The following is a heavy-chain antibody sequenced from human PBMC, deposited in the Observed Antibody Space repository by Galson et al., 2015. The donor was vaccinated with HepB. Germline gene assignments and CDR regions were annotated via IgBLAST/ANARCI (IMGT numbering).Heavy chain of an antibody. CDR2: INPSGGST. V-gene: IGHV1-46*03. J-gene: IGHJ6*03. CDR3: TRDGGGYYYYYMDV. CDR1: GYTFTSYY. Sequence: SVKVSCKASGYTFTSYYMHWVRQAPGQGLEWMGIINPSGGSTSYAQKFQGRVTMTRDTSTSTVYMKLSSLGSEDTAVYYCTRDGGGYYYYYMDVWGKGTTVTVSS. D-gene: IGHD3-10*01.